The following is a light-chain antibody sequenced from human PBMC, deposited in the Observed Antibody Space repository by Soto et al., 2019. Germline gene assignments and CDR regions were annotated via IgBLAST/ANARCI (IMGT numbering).Light chain of an antibody. V-gene: IGKV1-39*01. CDR2: AAS. J-gene: IGKJ1*01. Sequence: DIQLTQSPSSLSASLGDRVTITCRASQTVNIYLNWYQQKLGKAPNLLIYAASNLQTGVPSXFSGRGSGTDFTLTISSLQPEDSATYYCQQSYAPPTFGQGTKVEIK. CDR1: QTVNIY. CDR3: QQSYAPPT.